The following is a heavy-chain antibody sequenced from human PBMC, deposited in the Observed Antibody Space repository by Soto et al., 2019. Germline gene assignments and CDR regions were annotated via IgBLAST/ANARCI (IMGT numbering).Heavy chain of an antibody. CDR1: GYTFTGYY. J-gene: IGHJ4*02. CDR3: ARSYYYDSSGYYYEGSEFDY. V-gene: IGHV1-2*04. D-gene: IGHD3-22*01. Sequence: ASVKVSCKASGYTFTGYYMHWVRQAPGQGLEWMGWINPNSGGTNYAQKFQGWVTMTRDTSISTAYMELSRLRSDDTAVYYCARSYYYDSSGYYYEGSEFDYWGQGTLVTSPQ. CDR2: INPNSGGT.